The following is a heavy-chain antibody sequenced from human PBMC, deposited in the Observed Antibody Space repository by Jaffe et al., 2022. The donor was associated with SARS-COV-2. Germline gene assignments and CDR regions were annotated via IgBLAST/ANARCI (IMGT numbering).Heavy chain of an antibody. J-gene: IGHJ6*02. CDR1: GFTFSGSA. V-gene: IGHV3-73*01. CDR3: TSLGDVVVPAADYYYYGMDV. CDR2: IRSKANSYAT. D-gene: IGHD2-2*01. Sequence: EVQLVESGGGLVQPGGSLKLSCAASGFTFSGSAMHWVRQASGKGLEWVGRIRSKANSYATAYAASVKGRFTISRDDSKNTAYLQMNSLKTEDTAVYYCTSLGDVVVPAADYYYYGMDVWGQGTTVTVSS.